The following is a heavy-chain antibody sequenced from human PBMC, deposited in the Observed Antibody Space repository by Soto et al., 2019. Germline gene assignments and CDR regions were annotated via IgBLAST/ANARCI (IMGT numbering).Heavy chain of an antibody. D-gene: IGHD4-17*01. CDR1: CSSIIPFY. J-gene: IGHJ4*02. V-gene: IGHV4-59*01. CDR2: IYYTGIT. CDR3: TRVGGYYGDYPNFDY. Sequence: SETLSLTSTVSCSSIIPFYWSWIRQPPGRGLEWIGYIYYTGITKYNPSLKSRVTLSLGTSRNQLSLKLSSVTAADTAVYFCTRVGGYYGDYPNFDYWGPGTLVTVSS.